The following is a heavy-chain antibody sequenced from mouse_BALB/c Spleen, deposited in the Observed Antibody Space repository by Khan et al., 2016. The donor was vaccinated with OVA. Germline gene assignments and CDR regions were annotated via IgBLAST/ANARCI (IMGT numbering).Heavy chain of an antibody. V-gene: IGHV1-5*01. D-gene: IGHD1-1*02. CDR2: IFPGNSDT. CDR3: ARNGFGTYEIWDY. Sequence: GQRQQSGTVLARPGASVKMSCKASGYTFTNYWMHWVKQRPGQGLEWIGTIFPGNSDTNYNQKFTGKAKLTAVTSTSTAYMELSSLTNEDSAVYYCARNGFGTYEIWDYWGQGTTLTVSS. J-gene: IGHJ2*01. CDR1: GYTFTNYW.